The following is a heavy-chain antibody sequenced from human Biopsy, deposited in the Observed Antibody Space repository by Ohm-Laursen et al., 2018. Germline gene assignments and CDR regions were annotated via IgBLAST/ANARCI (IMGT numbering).Heavy chain of an antibody. D-gene: IGHD6-13*01. V-gene: IGHV3-23*01. CDR2: ITPSERSA. J-gene: IGHJ4*02. CDR1: GFRFSSHT. CDR3: AKTRGEARAAANF. Sequence: SLRLSCTASGFRFSSHTMSWVRQAPGKGLEWVSAITPSERSAFYASSVEGRFSVSRDNSKNILFLQMNGLRVDDTAVYYCAKTRGEARAAANFWGQGTLVTVSS.